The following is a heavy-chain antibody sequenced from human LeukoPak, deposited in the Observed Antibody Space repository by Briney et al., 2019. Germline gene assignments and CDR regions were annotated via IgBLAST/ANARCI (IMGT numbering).Heavy chain of an antibody. Sequence: ASVKVSCKASGFTFTSSGFSWVRQAPGQGLEWVGWISGYNGDTSHDQKFQGRVSISTDTSTNTVYLDLRSLTSDDTAVYYCARRSGYDRRAGTLDIWGQGTMVIVSS. V-gene: IGHV1-18*01. CDR2: ISGYNGDT. CDR3: ARRSGYDRRAGTLDI. D-gene: IGHD5-12*01. CDR1: GFTFTSSG. J-gene: IGHJ3*02.